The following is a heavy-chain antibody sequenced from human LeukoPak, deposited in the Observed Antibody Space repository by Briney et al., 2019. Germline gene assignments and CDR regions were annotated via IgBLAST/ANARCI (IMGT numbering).Heavy chain of an antibody. CDR3: ARVLADYVWGSYRPAGNYFDY. Sequence: GGSLRLSCAASGFTVSSNSLTWVRQAPGKGLEWVSVISSGGSTYYADSVKGRFTISRDNSINTLYVQMNSLRAEDTAVYYCARVLADYVWGSYRPAGNYFDYWGQGTLVTVSS. D-gene: IGHD3-16*02. CDR1: GFTVSSNS. V-gene: IGHV3-53*01. J-gene: IGHJ4*02. CDR2: ISSGGST.